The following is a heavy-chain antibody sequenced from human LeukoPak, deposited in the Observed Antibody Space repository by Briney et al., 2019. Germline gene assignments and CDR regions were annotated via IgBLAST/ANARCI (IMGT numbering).Heavy chain of an antibody. CDR3: AKRGPLVATIYYFDY. D-gene: IGHD5-12*01. CDR1: GFSFSSYA. Sequence: GGSPRLSCAASGFSFSSYAMSWVRQAPGKGLEWVSATSSSDAGTYYADSVRGRFTISRDNSKNTLYLQMNSLRAEDAAVYYCAKRGPLVATIYYFDYWGQGTLVTVSS. V-gene: IGHV3-23*01. J-gene: IGHJ4*02. CDR2: TSSSDAGT.